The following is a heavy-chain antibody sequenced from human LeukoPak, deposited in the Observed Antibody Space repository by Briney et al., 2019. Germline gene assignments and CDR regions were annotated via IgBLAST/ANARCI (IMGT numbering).Heavy chain of an antibody. CDR1: GGSISSSSYY. CDR3: ARVIGTVDTSCYFDY. D-gene: IGHD2-2*01. CDR2: IYYSGST. Sequence: SETLSLTCNVSGGSISSSSYYWGWIRQPPGKGLEWIGSIYYSGSTYYNPSLKSRVTISVDTSKNQFSLKLSSVTAADTAVYYCARVIGTVDTSCYFDYWGQGTLVTVS. V-gene: IGHV4-39*07. J-gene: IGHJ4*02.